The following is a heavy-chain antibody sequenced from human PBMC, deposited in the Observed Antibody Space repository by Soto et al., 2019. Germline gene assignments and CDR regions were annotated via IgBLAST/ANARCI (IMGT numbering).Heavy chain of an antibody. J-gene: IGHJ6*02. CDR1: GGSISSSGYY. CDR2: FYYDGST. Sequence: TSETLSLTCTVSGGSISSSGYYWGWIRQPPGKGLEWIGSFYYDGSTYYNPSLKARVTTSVDTSKNQFSLKVNSVTAADTAVYYFARHRSGYYDRKYYHYGMDVWGQGTTVTVSS. D-gene: IGHD3-22*01. CDR3: ARHRSGYYDRKYYHYGMDV. V-gene: IGHV4-39*01.